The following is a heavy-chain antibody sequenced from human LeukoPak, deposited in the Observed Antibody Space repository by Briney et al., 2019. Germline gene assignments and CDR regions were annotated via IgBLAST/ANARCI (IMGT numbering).Heavy chain of an antibody. CDR1: GYTFTSYY. CDR3: ATSVIPKGRGPLHFDY. CDR2: INPSGGST. Sequence: ASVKVSCKASGYTFTSYYMHWVRQAPGQGLEWMGIINPSGGSTSYAQKFQGRVTMTRDMSTSTVYMELSSLRSDDTAVYYCATSVIPKGRGPLHFDYWGQGTLVTVSS. D-gene: IGHD2-21*01. J-gene: IGHJ4*02. V-gene: IGHV1-46*01.